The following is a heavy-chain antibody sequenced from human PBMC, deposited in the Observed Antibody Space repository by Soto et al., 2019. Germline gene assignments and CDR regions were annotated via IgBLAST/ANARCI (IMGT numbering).Heavy chain of an antibody. D-gene: IGHD5-12*01. J-gene: IGHJ5*02. V-gene: IGHV1-69*06. CDR2: IIPIFGTA. CDR1: GGTFSSYA. Sequence: ASVKTSCKASGGTFSSYAISWVRQAPGQGLVWMGGIIPIFGTANYAQKFQGRVTITADKSTSTAYMELSSLRSEDTAVYYCARVLSDSGYERYNWLGPCRQGTRAAASS. CDR3: ARVLSDSGYERYNWLGP.